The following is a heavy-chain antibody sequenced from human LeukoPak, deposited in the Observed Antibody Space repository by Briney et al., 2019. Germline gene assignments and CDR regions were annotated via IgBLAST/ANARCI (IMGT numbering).Heavy chain of an antibody. Sequence: PSGTLSLTCAVSGGSISSSNWWSWVRQPPGKGLEWIGEIYHSGSTNYNPSLKSRVTISVDKSKNQFSLKLSSVTAADTAVYYCARYYGDYTTYYYGMDVWGQGTTVTVSS. V-gene: IGHV4-4*02. CDR3: ARYYGDYTTYYYGMDV. D-gene: IGHD4-17*01. CDR1: GGSISSSNW. CDR2: IYHSGST. J-gene: IGHJ6*02.